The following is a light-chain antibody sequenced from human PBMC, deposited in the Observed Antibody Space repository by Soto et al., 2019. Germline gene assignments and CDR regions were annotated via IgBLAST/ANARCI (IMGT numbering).Light chain of an antibody. CDR1: QSVSTN. Sequence: EIVMTQSPATLSGSPGERATLSCRASQSVSTNLAWYQQKPGQAPRLLIYGASTRATGIPARFSGSGSGTEFTLTISSLQSDDCAVYYCQQYTNRPPWTCGQGTKV. CDR3: QQYTNRPPWT. CDR2: GAS. V-gene: IGKV3-15*01. J-gene: IGKJ1*01.